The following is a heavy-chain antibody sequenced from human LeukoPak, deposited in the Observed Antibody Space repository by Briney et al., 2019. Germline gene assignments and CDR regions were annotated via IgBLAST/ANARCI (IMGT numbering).Heavy chain of an antibody. CDR1: GFTFSSYG. D-gene: IGHD3-10*01. CDR3: AKDRKRFSVIGVPGDH. J-gene: IGHJ4*02. V-gene: IGHV3-30*18. Sequence: PGGSLGLSCAASGFTFSSYGMHWVRQAPGKGLEWVSGISYDGSNKYYADSVKGRFTISRDNSNNTLYLQMNSLRAEDTAVFYCAKDRKRFSVIGVPGDHWGQGTLVTVSS. CDR2: ISYDGSNK.